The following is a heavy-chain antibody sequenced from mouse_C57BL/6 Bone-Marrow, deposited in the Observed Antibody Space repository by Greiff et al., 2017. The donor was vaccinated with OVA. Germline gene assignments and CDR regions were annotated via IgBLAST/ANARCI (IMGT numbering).Heavy chain of an antibody. J-gene: IGHJ3*01. CDR2: ISSGGSYT. CDR3: ARPEEGFAY. Sequence: DVQLVESGGDLVKPGGSLKLSCAASGFTFSSYGMSWVRQTPDKRLEWVATISSGGSYTYYPDSVKGRFTISRDNAKNTLYLQMSSLKSEDTAMYYCARPEEGFAYWGQGTLVTVSA. CDR1: GFTFSSYG. V-gene: IGHV5-6*01.